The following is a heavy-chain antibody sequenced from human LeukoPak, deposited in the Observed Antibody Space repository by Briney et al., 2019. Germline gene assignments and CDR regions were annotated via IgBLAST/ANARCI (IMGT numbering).Heavy chain of an antibody. CDR1: GFTFSSYA. V-gene: IGHV3-23*01. CDR3: AKDHDYGDYGGDY. D-gene: IGHD4-17*01. J-gene: IGHJ4*02. Sequence: GGSLRLSCAASGFTFSSYAMSWVRQAPGKGLEWVSAISGSGGSTYYADSVKGRFTISRDNSKNTLYLQMSSLRAEDTAVYYCAKDHDYGDYGGDYWGQGTLVTVSS. CDR2: ISGSGGST.